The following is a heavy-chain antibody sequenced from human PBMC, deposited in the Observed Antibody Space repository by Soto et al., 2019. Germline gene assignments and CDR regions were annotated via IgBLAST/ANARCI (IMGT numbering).Heavy chain of an antibody. V-gene: IGHV4-30-4*01. J-gene: IGHJ4*02. CDR2: SHNTGGT. D-gene: IGHD3-22*01. Sequence: QVQLQESGPGLVKPSQTLSLTCTVSGGSISRGGYYWSWIRQPPGKGLEWIGYSHNTGGTYYNPSLESRLTISLDTSNNQFSLNLRSVTAADTAVYYCAWVPLSSHSYYGYCDSWGQGTLVTVTS. CDR1: GGSISRGGYY. CDR3: AWVPLSSHSYYGYCDS.